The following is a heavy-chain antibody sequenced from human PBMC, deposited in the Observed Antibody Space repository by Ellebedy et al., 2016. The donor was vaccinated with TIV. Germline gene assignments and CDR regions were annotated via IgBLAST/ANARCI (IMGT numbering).Heavy chain of an antibody. CDR3: ALLGVPAAPGGNWFDP. J-gene: IGHJ5*02. V-gene: IGHV4-59*01. CDR1: GGPISRYF. Sequence: MPGGSLRLSCPVPGGPISRYFWSWHRQTLAKGLGCIAYIYYSGSTNYNPSLKSRVTISVDTSKNQFSLKLSSVTAADKAGYYCALLGVPAAPGGNWFDPWGQGTLVTVSS. CDR2: IYYSGST. D-gene: IGHD2-2*01.